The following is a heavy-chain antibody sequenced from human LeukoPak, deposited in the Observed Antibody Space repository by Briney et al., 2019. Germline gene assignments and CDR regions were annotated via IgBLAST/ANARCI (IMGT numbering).Heavy chain of an antibody. V-gene: IGHV1-18*01. CDR3: ARVGVITMAFDI. CDR2: ISAYNGNT. Sequence: ASVKVSCKASGYTFTSYGISWVRQAPGQGLEWMGWISAYNGNTNYAQKLQGRITITTDTSTSTAYMELRSLRSDDTAVYYCARVGVITMAFDIWGQGTMVTVSS. CDR1: GYTFTSYG. J-gene: IGHJ3*02. D-gene: IGHD3-10*01.